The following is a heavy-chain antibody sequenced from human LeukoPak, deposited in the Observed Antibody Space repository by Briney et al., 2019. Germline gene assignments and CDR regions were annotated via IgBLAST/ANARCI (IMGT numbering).Heavy chain of an antibody. J-gene: IGHJ4*02. D-gene: IGHD3-3*01. V-gene: IGHV3-20*04. CDR1: GFTFDDYA. Sequence: GGSLRLSCAASGFTFDDYAMNWVRQAPGKGLEWVSGINWNGGSTYYRDSVKRRFTISRDNAKNSLYLQMNSLRAEDTALYYCARVKGSGYRNSIDYWGQGTLVTVSS. CDR2: INWNGGST. CDR3: ARVKGSGYRNSIDY.